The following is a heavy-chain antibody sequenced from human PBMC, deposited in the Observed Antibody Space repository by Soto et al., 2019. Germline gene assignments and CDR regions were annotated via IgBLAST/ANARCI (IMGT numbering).Heavy chain of an antibody. Sequence: EVQLVESGGGXVQPGGSLXXSCAASGFTVSVNLMNWVRQAPGKGLEWVSVINSGGSTDYADSVKGRFTISRDISKNTLYLQMNSLRAEDTAVYYCARENYYYGMDVWGQGTTVTVSS. CDR1: GFTVSVNL. J-gene: IGHJ6*02. V-gene: IGHV3-66*01. CDR3: ARENYYYGMDV. CDR2: INSGGST.